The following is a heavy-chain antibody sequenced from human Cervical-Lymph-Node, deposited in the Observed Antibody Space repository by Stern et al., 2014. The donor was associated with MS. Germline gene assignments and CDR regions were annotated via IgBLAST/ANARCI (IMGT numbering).Heavy chain of an antibody. D-gene: IGHD4-23*01. CDR1: GFTFSSYS. J-gene: IGHJ4*02. Sequence: DVQLVESGGGLVKPGGSLRLSCAASGFTFSSYSMNWVRQAPGKVLEWVASISSGGSYIYYADSLKGRFTISRDNAKNSLYLQMNSLRAEDTAVYYCARGRGGNYRYYFDYWGQGTLVTVSS. CDR2: ISSGGSYI. V-gene: IGHV3-21*01. CDR3: ARGRGGNYRYYFDY.